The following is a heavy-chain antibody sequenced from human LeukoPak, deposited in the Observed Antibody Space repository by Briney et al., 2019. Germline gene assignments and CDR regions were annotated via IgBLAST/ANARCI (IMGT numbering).Heavy chain of an antibody. V-gene: IGHV4-59*01. J-gene: IGHJ4*02. Sequence: SETLSLTCTVSGGSISSYYWSWIRQPPGKGLEWIGHIYYSGSTNYNPSLKSRVTISVDTSKNQFSLKLSSVTAADTAVYYCARNYYDSSGYSNLFDYWGQGTLVTVSS. CDR2: IYYSGST. CDR1: GGSISSYY. D-gene: IGHD3-22*01. CDR3: ARNYYDSSGYSNLFDY.